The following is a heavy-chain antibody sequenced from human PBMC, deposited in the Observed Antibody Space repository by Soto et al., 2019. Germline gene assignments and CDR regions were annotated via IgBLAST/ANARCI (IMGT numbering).Heavy chain of an antibody. J-gene: IGHJ6*02. D-gene: IGHD2-2*01. CDR3: ARVVVVVPAARVDYYYGMDV. CDR2: IIPIFGTA. Sequence: QVQLVQSGAEVKKPGSSVKVSCKASGGTFSSYVISWVRQAPGQGLEWMGGIIPIFGTANYAQKFQGRVTITADESTSTAYMELSSLRSEDTAVYYCARVVVVVPAARVDYYYGMDVWGQGTTVTVSS. CDR1: GGTFSSYV. V-gene: IGHV1-69*01.